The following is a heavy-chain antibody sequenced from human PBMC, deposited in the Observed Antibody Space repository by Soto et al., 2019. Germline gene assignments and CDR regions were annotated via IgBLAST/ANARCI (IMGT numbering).Heavy chain of an antibody. Sequence: PGGSLRLSCAASGFTFSSYSMNWVRQAPGKGLEWVSSISSSSSYIYYADSVKGRFTISRDNAKNSLYLQMNSLRAEDTAVYYCARDWGFGQPSGGNWFDPWGQGTLVTVSS. J-gene: IGHJ5*02. CDR3: ARDWGFGQPSGGNWFDP. CDR2: ISSSSSYI. D-gene: IGHD3-16*01. CDR1: GFTFSSYS. V-gene: IGHV3-21*01.